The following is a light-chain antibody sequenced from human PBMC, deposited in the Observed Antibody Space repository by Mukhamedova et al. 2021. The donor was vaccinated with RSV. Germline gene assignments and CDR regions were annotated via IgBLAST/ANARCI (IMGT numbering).Light chain of an antibody. V-gene: IGKV1-12*01. J-gene: IGKJ2*01. CDR3: QQADSFPYT. CDR2: VAS. Sequence: WYQRRVHGKAPKLLIFVASNLESGVPSRFSGSGSGTEFTLTISSLQPADFATYVCQQADSFPYTFGQGTKVEIK.